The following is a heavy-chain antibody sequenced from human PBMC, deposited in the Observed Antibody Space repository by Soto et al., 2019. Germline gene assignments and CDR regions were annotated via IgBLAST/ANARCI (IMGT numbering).Heavy chain of an antibody. V-gene: IGHV3-30*18. CDR3: VKDTLGGMTPVFMPGPD. D-gene: IGHD2-2*01. J-gene: IGHJ4*02. CDR1: GLTFSTYG. CDR2: ISNDVRNI. Sequence: VQLVESGGGVVQPGRSLRLSCAASGLTFSTYGFHWVRQAQGKGLEWVAVISNDVRNIHYAESVKGRFTISRDNSKNTLYLKMNRLRPNDTAVYYCVKDTLGGMTPVFMPGPDWGQGTLVTVSS.